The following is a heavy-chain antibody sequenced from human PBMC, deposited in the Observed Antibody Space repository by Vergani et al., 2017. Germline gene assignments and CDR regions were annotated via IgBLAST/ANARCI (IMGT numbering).Heavy chain of an antibody. Sequence: QVQVVQSGAEVKKSGASVKVSCKTSGYTFSNYYMHGVRQAPGQGLEWMGIINPSGGHTNYAQKFQGRVTMTRDTSTSTVYMELSSLRSEDTAIYYCARGYYGIWSGYHYWGQGPLVTVSA. V-gene: IGHV1-46*03. CDR2: INPSGGHT. CDR1: GYTFSNYY. J-gene: IGHJ4*02. CDR3: ARGYYGIWSGYHY. D-gene: IGHD3-9*01.